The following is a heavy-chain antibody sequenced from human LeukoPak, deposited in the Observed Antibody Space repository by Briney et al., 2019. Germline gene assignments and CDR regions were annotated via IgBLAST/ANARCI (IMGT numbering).Heavy chain of an antibody. J-gene: IGHJ3*02. D-gene: IGHD2-21*02. Sequence: ASVKVSCKASGYTFTGHYMHWVRQAPGQGPEWMGWINPNSGGTRYAQKFQGRVTMTRDTSISTAYMELTRLRSDDTAVYYCARQGDDYAFDIWGQGTMVTVSS. CDR2: INPNSGGT. CDR1: GYTFTGHY. V-gene: IGHV1-2*02. CDR3: ARQGDDYAFDI.